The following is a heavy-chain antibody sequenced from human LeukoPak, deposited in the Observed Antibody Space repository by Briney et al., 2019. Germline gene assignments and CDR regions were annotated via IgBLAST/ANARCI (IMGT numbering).Heavy chain of an antibody. CDR2: INPSGGST. CDR3: AKEFLSHAVRPLRGYSYSWFDP. CDR1: GYTFTSYY. D-gene: IGHD5-18*01. Sequence: ASVKVSCKASGYTFTSYYMHWVRQAPGQGLEWMGIINPSGGSTSYAQKFQGRVTMTRDTSTSTVYMELSSLRSEDTAVYYCAKEFLSHAVRPLRGYSYSWFDPWGQGTLVTVSS. V-gene: IGHV1-46*01. J-gene: IGHJ5*02.